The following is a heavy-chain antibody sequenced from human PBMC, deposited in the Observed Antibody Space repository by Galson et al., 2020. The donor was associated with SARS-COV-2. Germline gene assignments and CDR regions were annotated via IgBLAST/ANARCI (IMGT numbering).Heavy chain of an antibody. CDR2: INPSGST. Sequence: SETLSLTCAVSGGSFSGYYWSWIRQPPGKGLEWIGEINPSGSTNYNPSLKSRVTISVDTSKNQFSLKLSSVTAADTAVYYCVRIQLWLNYDYDYGRDVWGQGTTVSVSS. V-gene: IGHV4-34*01. CDR1: GGSFSGYY. D-gene: IGHD5-18*01. J-gene: IGHJ6*02. CDR3: VRIQLWLNYDYDYGRDV.